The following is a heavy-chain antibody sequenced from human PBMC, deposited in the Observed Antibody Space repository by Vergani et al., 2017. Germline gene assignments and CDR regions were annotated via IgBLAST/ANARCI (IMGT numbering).Heavy chain of an antibody. CDR1: GFTFSSYA. CDR3: ANIKRWLQWGDFDY. V-gene: IGHV3-23*01. Sequence: EVQLLESGGGLVQPGGSLRLSCAASGFTFSSYAMSWVRQAPGKGLEWVSAISGSGGSTYYAEPVKGRFTISRDNSKNTLYLQMNSLRAEDTAVSYCANIKRWLQWGDFDYWGQGTLVTVSS. CDR2: ISGSGGST. D-gene: IGHD5-24*01. J-gene: IGHJ4*02.